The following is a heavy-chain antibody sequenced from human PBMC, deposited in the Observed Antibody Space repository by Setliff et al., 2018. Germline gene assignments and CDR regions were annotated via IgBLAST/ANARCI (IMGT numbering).Heavy chain of an antibody. CDR2: ISSSRSYI. J-gene: IGHJ6*02. D-gene: IGHD3-22*01. CDR1: GFTFSSYS. Sequence: PGGSLRLSCAASGFTFSSYSMNWVRQAQGKGLEWVSSISSSRSYIYYADSVKGRFTISRHNAKNSLYLQMNSLRAEDTAVYYCARDYYDSSGYYPYYYYYYGMDVWGQGTTVTVSS. V-gene: IGHV3-21*01. CDR3: ARDYYDSSGYYPYYYYYYGMDV.